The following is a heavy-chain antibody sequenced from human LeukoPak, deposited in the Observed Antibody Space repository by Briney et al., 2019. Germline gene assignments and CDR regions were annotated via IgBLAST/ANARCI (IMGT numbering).Heavy chain of an antibody. D-gene: IGHD1-1*01. J-gene: IGHJ4*02. V-gene: IGHV3-30-3*01. CDR2: ISHSGSEN. CDR3: AKDLANSWTTDY. Sequence: GGSLRLSCAASGFTFSTFSMYWVRQAPGKGLEWVALISHSGSENYYADSVEGRFTISRDNSRNTLYLQMNSLSVEDTAFYYCAKDLANSWTTDYWGQGTLGTVSS. CDR1: GFTFSTFS.